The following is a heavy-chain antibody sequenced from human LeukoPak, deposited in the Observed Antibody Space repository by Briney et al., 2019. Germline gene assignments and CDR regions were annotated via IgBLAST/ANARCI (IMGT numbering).Heavy chain of an antibody. CDR2: ISSNGGST. CDR3: AKEYGSGSYPGAFDY. D-gene: IGHD3-10*01. V-gene: IGHV3-23*01. Sequence: GGSLRLSCAASGFTCSSYGMSWVRQAPGKGLEWVSGISSNGGSTYYADSLRGRFTISRDNSKSTLYLQMSSLRAEDTAIYYCAKEYGSGSYPGAFDYWGQGTLVTVSS. CDR1: GFTCSSYG. J-gene: IGHJ4*02.